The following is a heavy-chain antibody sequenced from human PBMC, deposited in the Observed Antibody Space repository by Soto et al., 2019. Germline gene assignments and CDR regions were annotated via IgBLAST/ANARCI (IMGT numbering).Heavy chain of an antibody. D-gene: IGHD2-2*01. V-gene: IGHV1-2*02. J-gene: IGHJ4*02. Sequence: ASVKVSCKASGYTFSDYYIHWVRQAPGQGLEWMGWINPNSGGTKYAPKFQGGVTMTRDTSITTAYMELSRLRSGDTAVYYCAREPAAAKPEGVDFWGQGTLVTVSS. CDR3: AREPAAAKPEGVDF. CDR1: GYTFSDYY. CDR2: INPNSGGT.